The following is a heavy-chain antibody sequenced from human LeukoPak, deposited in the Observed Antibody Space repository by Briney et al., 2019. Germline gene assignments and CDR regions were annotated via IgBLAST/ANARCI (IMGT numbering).Heavy chain of an antibody. D-gene: IGHD2-2*01. V-gene: IGHV5-51*01. CDR2: IYPGDSDT. CDR1: GYTFTTYW. CDR3: ARLGVGPAAPIDY. J-gene: IGHJ4*02. Sequence: HGESLQISCKGSGYTFTTYWIGWVRQMPGKGLEWIVIIYPGDSDTRYSPSFQGQVTISADKSSSTAYLQWSSLKASDTAMYYCARLGVGPAAPIDYWGQGTLVTVSS.